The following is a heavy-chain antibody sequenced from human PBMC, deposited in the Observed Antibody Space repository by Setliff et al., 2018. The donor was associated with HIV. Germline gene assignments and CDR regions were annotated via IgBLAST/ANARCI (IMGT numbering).Heavy chain of an antibody. Sequence: GESLKISCQGSGYRFASYWIGWVRQMPGKGLEWMGIIYPGDSDTRYSPSFQGQVTISADKSISTAYLQWSRLKASDSAMYYCAGAAPYCSGTSCYTKYWGRGTLVTVSS. V-gene: IGHV5-51*01. J-gene: IGHJ4*02. CDR1: GYRFASYW. CDR2: IYPGDSDT. CDR3: AGAAPYCSGTSCYTKY. D-gene: IGHD2-15*01.